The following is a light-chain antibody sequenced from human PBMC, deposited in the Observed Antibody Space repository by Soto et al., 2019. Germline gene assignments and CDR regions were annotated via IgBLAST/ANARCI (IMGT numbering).Light chain of an antibody. V-gene: IGKV1-39*01. CDR3: QQSSITPRT. CDR2: SAS. Sequence: DLQLTQSASAVSASVEDRVTITCRASHSISNFLNWDQQKPGKVPKLLIYSASSLQSGVPSRFSGSGSGTDFTLTISSLQPEDPATYYCQQSSITPRTFGQGTKVDI. CDR1: HSISNF. J-gene: IGKJ1*01.